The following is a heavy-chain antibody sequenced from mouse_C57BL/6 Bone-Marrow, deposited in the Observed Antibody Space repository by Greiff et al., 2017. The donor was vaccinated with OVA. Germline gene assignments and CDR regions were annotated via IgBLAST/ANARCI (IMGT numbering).Heavy chain of an antibody. CDR1: GYTFTSYW. Sequence: QVQLQQPGAELVKPGASVKMSCKASGYTFTSYWITWVKQRPGQGLEWIGDIYPGSGSTNYNEKFTSKATLTVDTSSSTAYMQLSSLTSEDSAVYYCASARLGYFDVWGTGTTVTVSS. J-gene: IGHJ1*03. CDR3: ASARLGYFDV. CDR2: IYPGSGST. D-gene: IGHD3-2*02. V-gene: IGHV1-55*01.